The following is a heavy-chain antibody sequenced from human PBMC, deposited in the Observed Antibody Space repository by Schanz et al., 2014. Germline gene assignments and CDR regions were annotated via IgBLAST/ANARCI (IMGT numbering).Heavy chain of an antibody. Sequence: QVQLVQSGAEVKKPGASVKVSCQASGYTFAGHAVHWVRQAPGQGPEWVGWIHTGSGNTKYSQKFEGRVTITRDTSASIVYMELSSLRSEDTAVFFCASGEARDTSSGVVIVPMNVWGKGTTVIVSA. V-gene: IGHV1-3*04. CDR3: ASGEARDTSSGVVIVPMNV. D-gene: IGHD3-3*01. CDR2: IHTGSGNT. J-gene: IGHJ6*04. CDR1: GYTFAGHA.